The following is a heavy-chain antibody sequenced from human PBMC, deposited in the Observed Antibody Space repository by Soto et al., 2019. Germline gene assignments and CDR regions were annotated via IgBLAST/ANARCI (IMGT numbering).Heavy chain of an antibody. V-gene: IGHV2-70D*14. CDR1: GFSPSASQMR. Sequence: VSGPTLVNPTQTLTLTCTFSGFSPSASQMRVNWIRQPPGKALEWLARIDWDNDKYYSTSLKTRLTISKDTSSNQVVLTMTNMDPVDTATYYCARRTPDGWGLFDYWGQGMLVTVSS. J-gene: IGHJ4*02. D-gene: IGHD3-10*01. CDR2: IDWDNDK. CDR3: ARRTPDGWGLFDY.